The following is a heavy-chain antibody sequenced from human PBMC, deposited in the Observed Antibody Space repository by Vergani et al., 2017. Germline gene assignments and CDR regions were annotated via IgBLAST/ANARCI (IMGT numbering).Heavy chain of an antibody. V-gene: IGHV3-7*01. J-gene: IGHJ6*02. D-gene: IGHD3-10*01. CDR2: IKQDGSEK. Sequence: EVQLVESGGGLVQPGGSLRLSCAASGFTFSSYWMSWVRQAPGKGLEWVANIKQDGSEKYYVDSVKGRVTISRDNAKNSLYLQMNSLRAEDTAVYYCARDSPVRGYYYYYGMDVWGQGTTVTVSS. CDR3: ARDSPVRGYYYYYGMDV. CDR1: GFTFSSYW.